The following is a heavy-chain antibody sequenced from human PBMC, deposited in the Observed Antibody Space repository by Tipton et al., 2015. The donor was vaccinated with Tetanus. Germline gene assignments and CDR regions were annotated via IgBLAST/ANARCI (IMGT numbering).Heavy chain of an antibody. Sequence: TLSLTCSVSGGSVNLYFWSWIRQPAGKGLEWIGRVYSSGSASYNPSLKSRGSMSIDTSTNQFSLKLSSVTAADTAVYYCARGDYTNYGRILFDYWGQGTLVTVSS. D-gene: IGHD4-11*01. CDR1: GGSVNLYF. V-gene: IGHV4-4*07. CDR2: VYSSGSA. J-gene: IGHJ4*02. CDR3: ARGDYTNYGRILFDY.